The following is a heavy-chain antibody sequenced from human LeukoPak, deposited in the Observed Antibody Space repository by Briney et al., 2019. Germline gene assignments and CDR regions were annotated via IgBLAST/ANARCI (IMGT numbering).Heavy chain of an antibody. CDR1: GGTFSSYA. CDR2: IIPIFGTA. D-gene: IGHD3-10*01. CDR3: ARGTYYYGSGSYWSYYYYMDV. J-gene: IGHJ6*03. Sequence: GASVKVSCKASGGTFSSYAISWVRQAPGQGLEWMGGIIPIFGTANYAQKFQGRVTITADESTSTAYMELSSLRFEDTAVYYCARGTYYYGSGSYWSYYYYMDVWGKGTTVTVSS. V-gene: IGHV1-69*13.